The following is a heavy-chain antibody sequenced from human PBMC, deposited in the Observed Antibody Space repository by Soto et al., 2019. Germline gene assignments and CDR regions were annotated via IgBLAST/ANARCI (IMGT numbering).Heavy chain of an antibody. CDR2: IKTDGSNT. J-gene: IGHJ4*02. Sequence: EVQLVESGGGLVQPGGSLRLSCAASGFTFSSYWMHWVRQAPGKGLVWVSRIKTDGSNTYYADSVKGRFTISRDNAKNTLYLQMNSLRAEDTAVYYCTRDRQQPFFDYWGQGTLVTVSS. D-gene: IGHD6-13*01. CDR3: TRDRQQPFFDY. CDR1: GFTFSSYW. V-gene: IGHV3-74*01.